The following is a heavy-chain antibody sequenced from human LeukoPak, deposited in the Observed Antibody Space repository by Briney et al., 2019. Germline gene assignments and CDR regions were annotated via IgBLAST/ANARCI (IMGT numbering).Heavy chain of an antibody. Sequence: GGSLRLSCAASGFTLSSYWMSWVRQAPGKGLEWVADIKQDGSEKYYVDSVKGRFTISRDNAKKSLYLQMNSLRVEDTAVYYCARDEPPYYYYYMDVWGKGTTVTVS. J-gene: IGHJ6*03. D-gene: IGHD1-14*01. CDR2: IKQDGSEK. V-gene: IGHV3-7*01. CDR3: ARDEPPYYYYYMDV. CDR1: GFTLSSYW.